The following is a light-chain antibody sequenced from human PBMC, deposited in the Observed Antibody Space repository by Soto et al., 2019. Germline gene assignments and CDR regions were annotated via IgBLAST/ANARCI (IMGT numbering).Light chain of an antibody. CDR1: LSVTTN. CDR3: QQYHSWPHT. V-gene: IGKV3-15*01. Sequence: ETVLTQSPATLSVSPGERATFSCRASLSVTTNLAWYQQKPGQVPRLLIYGASTRATGIPARFSGSGSGTEFTLSISSLQSDDFAIYQCQQYHSWPHTFGQGTKLEIK. CDR2: GAS. J-gene: IGKJ2*01.